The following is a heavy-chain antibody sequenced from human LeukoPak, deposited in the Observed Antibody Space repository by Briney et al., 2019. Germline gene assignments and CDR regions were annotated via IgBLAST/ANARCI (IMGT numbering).Heavy chain of an antibody. CDR3: ARDSPGTTASDY. D-gene: IGHD1-1*01. CDR1: GFTFDTYR. J-gene: IGHJ4*02. Sequence: GGSLRLSCAASGFTFDTYRMNWVSQAQGKGLEWVSSISASGSYIYYADSLKGRFTISRDNTKNSLFLQMNSLRAEDTAVYYCARDSPGTTASDYWGQGTLVTVSS. CDR2: ISASGSYI. V-gene: IGHV3-21*01.